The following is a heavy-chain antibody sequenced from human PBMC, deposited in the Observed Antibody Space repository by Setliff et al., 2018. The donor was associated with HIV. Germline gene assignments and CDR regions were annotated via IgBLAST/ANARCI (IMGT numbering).Heavy chain of an antibody. D-gene: IGHD3-3*01. CDR2: IYYSGST. CDR1: GGSINSGASY. V-gene: IGHV4-31*03. CDR3: ARGWQLEFPGTYYYYMDV. Sequence: SETLSLTCTVSGGSINSGASYWSWIRQHPVKGLEWIGYIYYSGSTYYNPSLKSRVTISVDTSKNQFSLKVRSVTAADAAVYYCARGWQLEFPGTYYYYMDVWGKGTTVTVSS. J-gene: IGHJ6*03.